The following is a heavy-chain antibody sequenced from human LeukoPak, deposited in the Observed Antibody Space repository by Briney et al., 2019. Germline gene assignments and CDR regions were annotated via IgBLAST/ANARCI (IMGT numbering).Heavy chain of an antibody. V-gene: IGHV4-59*01. Sequence: SETLSLTCALSGGPISGYNWSSIRQPPGKGLEWIGYIYYSGSTNYNPSLKSRVSMSVDTSKNQFSVRLTSVTAADTAVYYCARATSTSCYAIWGQGVLVTVSS. CDR3: ARATSTSCYAI. D-gene: IGHD2-2*01. J-gene: IGHJ4*02. CDR2: IYYSGST. CDR1: GGPISGYN.